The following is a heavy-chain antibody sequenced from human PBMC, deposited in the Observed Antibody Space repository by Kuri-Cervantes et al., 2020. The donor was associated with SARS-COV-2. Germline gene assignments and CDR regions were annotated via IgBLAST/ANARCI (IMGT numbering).Heavy chain of an antibody. CDR2: IYHSGST. CDR1: GYSISSGYY. Sequence: SETLSLTCAVSGYSISSGYYWGWIRQPPGKGLEWIGSIYHSGSTYYNPSLKSRVTISVDTSKNQFSLKLSSVTAADTAVYYCATDGVAGSLTMDFWGQGTLVTV. J-gene: IGHJ4*02. D-gene: IGHD6-19*01. CDR3: ATDGVAGSLTMDF. V-gene: IGHV4-38-2*02.